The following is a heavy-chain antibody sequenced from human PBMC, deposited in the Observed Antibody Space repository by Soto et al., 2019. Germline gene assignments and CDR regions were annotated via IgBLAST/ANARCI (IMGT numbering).Heavy chain of an antibody. CDR3: ARSYDILTGYYNPWYFDL. J-gene: IGHJ2*01. CDR2: ISYDGSNK. CDR1: GFTFSSYA. Sequence: GGSLRLSCAASGFTFSSYAMHWVRQAPGKGLEWVAVISYDGSNKYYADSVKGRFTISRDNSKNTLYLQMNSLRAEDTAVYYCARSYDILTGYYNPWYFDLWGRGTLVTVS. D-gene: IGHD3-9*01. V-gene: IGHV3-30-3*01.